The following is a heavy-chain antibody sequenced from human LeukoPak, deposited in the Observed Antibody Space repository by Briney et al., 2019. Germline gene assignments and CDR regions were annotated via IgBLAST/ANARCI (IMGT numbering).Heavy chain of an antibody. CDR2: IYSGGST. Sequence: GGSLRLSCAASGFTVSFNYMSWVRQAPGNGLESISVIYSGGSTYYADSVKGRFTISRDDSKNTLYLQMNSLRAEDTAIYYCARAQWRTYSYYYMDVWGKGTTVTVSS. J-gene: IGHJ6*03. CDR3: ARAQWRTYSYYYMDV. V-gene: IGHV3-53*01. CDR1: GFTVSFNY. D-gene: IGHD6-19*01.